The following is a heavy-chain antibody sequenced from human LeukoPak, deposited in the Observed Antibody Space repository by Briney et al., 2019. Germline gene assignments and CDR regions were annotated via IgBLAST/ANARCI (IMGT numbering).Heavy chain of an antibody. D-gene: IGHD2-15*01. CDR3: ARAQGGTHEVMFDP. CDR2: INPSGGSP. J-gene: IGHJ5*02. V-gene: IGHV1-46*01. Sequence: ASVKVSCKASGYTFTSYYMYWVRQAPGQGLEWMGLINPSGGSPSYAQKFQGRVTMTRDTPTTTVYMELSSLKSEDTAVYYCARAQGGTHEVMFDPWGQGTLVTVSS. CDR1: GYTFTSYY.